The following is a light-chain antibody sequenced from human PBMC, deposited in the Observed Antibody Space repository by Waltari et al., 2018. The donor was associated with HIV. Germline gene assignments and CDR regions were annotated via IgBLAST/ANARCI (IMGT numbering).Light chain of an antibody. J-gene: IGLJ2*01. CDR1: SSNIGAGYD. V-gene: IGLV1-40*01. Sequence: QSVLTQPPSVSGAPGQRVTISCTGGSSNIGAGYDVNWYQRLPGPPPKLLIFATINPPSGVPDRFSGSSSGTSASLAIAGLQAEDEADYYCQSYDSSLTMVFGGGTKVTVL. CDR3: QSYDSSLTMV. CDR2: ATI.